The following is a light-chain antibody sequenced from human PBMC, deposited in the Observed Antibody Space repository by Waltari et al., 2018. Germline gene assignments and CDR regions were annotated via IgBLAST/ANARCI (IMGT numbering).Light chain of an antibody. Sequence: DIQMTQSPSSLSASVGDRVNITCRASQGITNDLAWYQQKPGETPKLLIYEASSLQSGMPSRFSGSGSGTDFTLTISSLQSEDFATYYCQHYYSTPYSFGQGTKVEIK. CDR2: EAS. CDR3: QHYYSTPYS. CDR1: QGITND. V-gene: IGKV1-NL1*01. J-gene: IGKJ2*03.